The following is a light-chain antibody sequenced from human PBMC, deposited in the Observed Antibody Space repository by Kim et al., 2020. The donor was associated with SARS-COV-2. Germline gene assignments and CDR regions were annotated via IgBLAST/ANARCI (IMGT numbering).Light chain of an antibody. Sequence: SVSVGDRVTITCRASQSITTYLNWYQQKPGKAPKLLIYSGSTLQAGVPPRFTGSGSGTDFTLTITNLQPEDFATYFCQESYSDPYTFGQGTKLEI. CDR1: QSITTY. CDR2: SGS. J-gene: IGKJ2*01. CDR3: QESYSDPYT. V-gene: IGKV1-39*01.